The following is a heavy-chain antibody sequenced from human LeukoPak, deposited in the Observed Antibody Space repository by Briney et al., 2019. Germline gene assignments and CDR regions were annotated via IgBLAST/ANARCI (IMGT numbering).Heavy chain of an antibody. CDR2: IYPGDSDT. V-gene: IGHV5-51*01. J-gene: IGHJ4*02. Sequence: GESLKISCKGSGYSFTSYWIGWVRQMPGKGLEWMGIIYPGDSDTRYSPSFQGQVTISADKSISTAYLQWSSLKASDTAMYYCARTQNYYDSSGYYSWYFDYWGQGTLVTVSP. CDR1: GYSFTSYW. D-gene: IGHD3-22*01. CDR3: ARTQNYYDSSGYYSWYFDY.